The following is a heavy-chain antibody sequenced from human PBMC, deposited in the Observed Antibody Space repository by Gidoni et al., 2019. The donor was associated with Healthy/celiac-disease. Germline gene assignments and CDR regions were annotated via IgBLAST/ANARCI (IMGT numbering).Heavy chain of an antibody. D-gene: IGHD6-6*01. CDR2: IWYDGSNK. CDR3: AREGPGGIAARQRPYYYYGMDV. Sequence: QVQLVASGGGVVQPGRSLRLSCAASGFTFSSYGMHWVRQAPGKGLEWVAVIWYDGSNKYYADSVKGRFTISRDNSKNTLYLQMNSLRAEDTAVYYCAREGPGGIAARQRPYYYYGMDVWGQGTTVTVSS. CDR1: GFTFSSYG. V-gene: IGHV3-33*01. J-gene: IGHJ6*02.